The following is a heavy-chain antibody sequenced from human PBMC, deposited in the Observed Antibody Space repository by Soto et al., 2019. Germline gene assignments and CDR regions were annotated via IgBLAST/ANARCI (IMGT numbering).Heavy chain of an antibody. J-gene: IGHJ4*02. CDR1: GGSISSFY. CDR3: ARERRDGQKCYFDY. V-gene: IGHV4-59*01. Sequence: SETLSLTCTVSGGSISSFYWSWIRQPPGEGLEWIGYFYDRGSTNYNPSLKSRVTISVDTSKNQFSLRLSSVTAADTAVYYCARERRDGQKCYFDYWGQGTLVTVSS. CDR2: FYDRGST.